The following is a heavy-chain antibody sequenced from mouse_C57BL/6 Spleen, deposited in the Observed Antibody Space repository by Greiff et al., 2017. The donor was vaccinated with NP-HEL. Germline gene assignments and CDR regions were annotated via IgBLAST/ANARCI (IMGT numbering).Heavy chain of an antibody. CDR3: ARTYGNYGYFDV. Sequence: DVMLVESGGGLVQPGESLKLSCESNEYEFPSHDMSWVRKTPEKKLELVAAINSDGGSTYYPDTMERRFIISRDNTKKTLYLQMSSLRSEDTALYYCARTYGNYGYFDVWGTGTTVTVSS. CDR2: INSDGGST. D-gene: IGHD2-1*01. V-gene: IGHV5-2*01. J-gene: IGHJ1*03. CDR1: EYEFPSHD.